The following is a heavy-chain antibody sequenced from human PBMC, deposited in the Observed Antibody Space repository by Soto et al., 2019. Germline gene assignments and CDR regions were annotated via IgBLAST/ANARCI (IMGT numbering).Heavy chain of an antibody. CDR2: ISGSGRST. CDR3: AKAVTVVVPVYGMEV. Sequence: LRLSCAASGFTFSSYAMTWGRHAPGKGLEWVSAISGSGRSTYYADSVKRRFTISRDNSKNWLYLQMNSLRAKDTAVYYCAKAVTVVVPVYGMEVWGQGTTVTVSS. D-gene: IGHD2-2*01. J-gene: IGHJ6*02. CDR1: GFTFSSYA. V-gene: IGHV3-23*01.